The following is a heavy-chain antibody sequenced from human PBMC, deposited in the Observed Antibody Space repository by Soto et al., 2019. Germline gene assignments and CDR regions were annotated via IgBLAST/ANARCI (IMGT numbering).Heavy chain of an antibody. CDR2: MYHSGIT. CDR1: GYSIRSGYF. CDR3: AAYDSSPSGAFDI. J-gene: IGHJ3*02. D-gene: IGHD3-22*01. V-gene: IGHV4-38-2*01. Sequence: SETLSLTCAVSGYSIRSGYFWGWIRQPPGKGLEWIGSMYHSGITYYNLSLKSRVTISVDTSKNQLSLKLSSATAADTAAYYCAAYDSSPSGAFDIWGQGTMVTVSS.